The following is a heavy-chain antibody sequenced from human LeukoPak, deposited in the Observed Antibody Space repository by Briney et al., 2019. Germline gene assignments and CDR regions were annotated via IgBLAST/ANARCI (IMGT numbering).Heavy chain of an antibody. V-gene: IGHV3-49*03. CDR2: IRSKSFGGIP. D-gene: IGHD2-2*01. J-gene: IGHJ4*02. Sequence: GGSLRLSCTASGFTFSTFGMGWLRQAPGMGLEWVAFIRSKSFGGIPEYAASVKGRFSISRDDSNTIVYLQMNSLKTDDTAVYYCARGETLPGAKYYFAYWGQGNLVTVSS. CDR3: ARGETLPGAKYYFAY. CDR1: GFTFSTFG.